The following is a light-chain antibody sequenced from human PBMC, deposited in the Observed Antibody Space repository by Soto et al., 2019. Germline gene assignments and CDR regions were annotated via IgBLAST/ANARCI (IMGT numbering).Light chain of an antibody. CDR3: QQYNDWPRT. CDR1: RSISTN. Sequence: EIVMTQSPATLSVSPGERVTLSCRASRSISTNLAWYQQKPGQAPRLLIYGASTRATGIPARFSGSGSGTEFTVTISSLQSEDFAVYYCQQYNDWPRTFGHGTKVEI. CDR2: GAS. V-gene: IGKV3-15*01. J-gene: IGKJ1*01.